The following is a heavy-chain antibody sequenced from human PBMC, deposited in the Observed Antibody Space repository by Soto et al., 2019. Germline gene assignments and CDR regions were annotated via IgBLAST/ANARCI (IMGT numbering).Heavy chain of an antibody. D-gene: IGHD4-17*01. V-gene: IGHV3-23*01. CDR3: AHPRGYGVFDAVDI. CDR2: ISSGGDTT. CDR1: GFIFSTYA. J-gene: IGHJ3*02. Sequence: GALRLSGAASGFIFSTYAMNWVRQAPGKGLEWVSAISSGGDTTYYAESVRGRFTISRDNSINTLYLQMSRLRTEDTAVYYCAHPRGYGVFDAVDIWGRGTMVTVSS.